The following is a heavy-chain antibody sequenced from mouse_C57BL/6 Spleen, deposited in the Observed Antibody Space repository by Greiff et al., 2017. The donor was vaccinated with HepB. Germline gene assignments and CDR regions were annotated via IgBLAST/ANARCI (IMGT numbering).Heavy chain of an antibody. D-gene: IGHD3-3*01. CDR1: GFTFSDYY. V-gene: IGHV5-12*01. J-gene: IGHJ2*01. Sequence: EVKLVDSGGGLVQPGGSLKLSCAASGFTFSDYYMYWVRQTPEKRLEWVAYISNGGGSTYYPDTVKGRFTISRDNAKNTLYLQMSRLKSEDTAMYYCARQAAGVYYFDYWGQGTTLTVSS. CDR3: ARQAAGVYYFDY. CDR2: ISNGGGST.